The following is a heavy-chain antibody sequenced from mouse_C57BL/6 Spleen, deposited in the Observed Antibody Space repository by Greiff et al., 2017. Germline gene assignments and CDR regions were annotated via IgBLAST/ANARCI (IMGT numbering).Heavy chain of an antibody. CDR3: ARGGYDSPDY. CDR2: LDPNSGGT. J-gene: IGHJ2*01. Sequence: QVQLQQPGAELVKPGASVKLSCKASGFTFTSYCMHWVKQRTGRGLAWIGRLDPNSGGTKYNEKFKSKATLTVDKPSSTAYMPLSSLTSEDSAVYYCARGGYDSPDYWGQGTTLTVSS. CDR1: GFTFTSYC. D-gene: IGHD2-2*01. V-gene: IGHV1-72*01.